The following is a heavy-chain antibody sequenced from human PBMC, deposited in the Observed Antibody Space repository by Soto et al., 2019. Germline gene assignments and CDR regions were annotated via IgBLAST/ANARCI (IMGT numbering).Heavy chain of an antibody. D-gene: IGHD2-15*01. CDR1: GGSISSYY. CDR2: IYTSGST. J-gene: IGHJ4*02. CDR3: ARESVVVVAAPNLYFDY. V-gene: IGHV4-4*07. Sequence: PSETLSLTCTVSGGSISSYYWIWIRQPAGKGLEWIGRIYTSGSTNYNPSLKSRVTMSVDTSKNQFSLKLSSVTAADTAVYYCARESVVVVAAPNLYFDYWGQGTLVTVSS.